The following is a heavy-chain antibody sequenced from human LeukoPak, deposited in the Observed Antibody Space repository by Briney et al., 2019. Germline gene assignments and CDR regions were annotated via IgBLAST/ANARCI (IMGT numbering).Heavy chain of an antibody. J-gene: IGHJ3*01. V-gene: IGHV4-59*08. CDR1: GGSMSSYY. CDR3: ARHPPRDSSGNDAFDV. CDR2: IFYSGSP. D-gene: IGHD3-22*01. Sequence: SETLSLTCTVSGGSMSSYYWSWIRQPPGKGLEWIAYIFYSGSPNYNPSLKSRVTISVDTSKNQFSLKLSSVTAADTAVYYCARHPPRDSSGNDAFDVWGQGTRVTVSS.